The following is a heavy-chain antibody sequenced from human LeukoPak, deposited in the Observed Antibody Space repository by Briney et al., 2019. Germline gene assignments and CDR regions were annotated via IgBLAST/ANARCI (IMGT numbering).Heavy chain of an antibody. V-gene: IGHV3-53*04. D-gene: IGHD3-16*01. CDR2: IYSGGST. CDR3: ARGYGGAPFAFDY. J-gene: IGHJ4*02. Sequence: GGSLRLSCAASGFTVSSNYMSWVRQAPGKGLEWVSVIYSGGSTYYADSVKGRFTISRHNSKNTLYLQMNSLRAEDTAVYYCARGYGGAPFAFDYWGQGTLVTVSS. CDR1: GFTVSSNY.